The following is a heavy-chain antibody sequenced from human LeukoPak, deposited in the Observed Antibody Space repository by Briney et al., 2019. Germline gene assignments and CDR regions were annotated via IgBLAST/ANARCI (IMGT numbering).Heavy chain of an antibody. J-gene: IGHJ4*02. D-gene: IGHD2-15*01. V-gene: IGHV4-4*07. CDR2: IYTSGST. CDR3: ARIYCSGGSCYYFDY. CDR1: GGSISSYY. Sequence: SGTLSLTCTVSGGSISSYYWSWIRQPAGKGLEWVGRIYTSGSTNYNPSLKSRVTMSVDTSKNQFSLKLSSVTAADTAVYYCARIYCSGGSCYYFDYWGQGTLVTVSS.